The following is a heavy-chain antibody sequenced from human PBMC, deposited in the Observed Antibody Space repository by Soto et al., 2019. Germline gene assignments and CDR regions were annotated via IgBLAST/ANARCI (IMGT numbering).Heavy chain of an antibody. CDR1: GYTFTGYY. V-gene: IGHV1-2*04. CDR2: INPNSGGT. CDR3: ARDTPLGLELRGHYYYYGMDV. Sequence: ASVKVSCKASGYTFTGYYMHWVRQAPGQGLEWMGWINPNSGGTNYAQKFQGWVTMTRETSISTAYMELSSLRSDDTAVYYCARDTPLGLELRGHYYYYGMDVWGQGTTVTVSS. D-gene: IGHD1-7*01. J-gene: IGHJ6*02.